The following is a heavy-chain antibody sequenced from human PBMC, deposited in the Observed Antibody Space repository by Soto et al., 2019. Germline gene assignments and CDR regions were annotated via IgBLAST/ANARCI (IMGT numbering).Heavy chain of an antibody. D-gene: IGHD2-2*01. CDR3: ARVGPALDIVVVPAAISGMGYYFDY. V-gene: IGHV4-34*01. CDR2: INHSGST. Sequence: SETLSLTCAVYGGSFSGYCWSWIRQPPGKGLEWIGEINHSGSTNYNPSLKSRVTISVDTSKNQFSLKLSSVTAADTAVYYCARVGPALDIVVVPAAISGMGYYFDYWGQGTLVTVSS. CDR1: GGSFSGYC. J-gene: IGHJ4*02.